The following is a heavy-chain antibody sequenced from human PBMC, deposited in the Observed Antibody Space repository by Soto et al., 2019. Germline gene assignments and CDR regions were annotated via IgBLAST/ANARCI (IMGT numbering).Heavy chain of an antibody. Sequence: SETLSLTCTVSGGSIISCGYYWSWIRQHPGKGLGWIGYIYYSGSTYYNPSLKSRVTISVDTSKNQFSLKPSSVTAADTAVYYCARDPWFDDWGQGTLVTVSS. J-gene: IGHJ4*02. V-gene: IGHV4-31*03. CDR2: IYYSGST. CDR3: ARDPWFDD. CDR1: GGSIISCGYY.